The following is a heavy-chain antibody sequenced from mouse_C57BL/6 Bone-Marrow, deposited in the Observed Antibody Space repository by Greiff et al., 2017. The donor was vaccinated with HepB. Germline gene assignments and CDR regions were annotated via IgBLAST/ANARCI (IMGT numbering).Heavy chain of an antibody. CDR2: IYPGSGST. D-gene: IGHD1-1*01. J-gene: IGHJ4*01. V-gene: IGHV1-55*01. Sequence: VQLQQPGAELVKPGASVKMSCKASGYTFTSYWITWVKQRPGQGLEWIGDIYPGSGSTNYNEKFKSKATLTVDTSSSEAYMQLSSLTSEDSAVYYCSLYYGSSSAMDYWGQGTSVTVSS. CDR1: GYTFTSYW. CDR3: SLYYGSSSAMDY.